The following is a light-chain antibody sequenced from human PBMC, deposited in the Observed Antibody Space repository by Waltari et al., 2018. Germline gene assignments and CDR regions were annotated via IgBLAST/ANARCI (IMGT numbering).Light chain of an antibody. J-gene: IGKJ2*01. CDR1: QNIRTW. V-gene: IGKV1-5*03. Sequence: DIQMTQSPSTLSASVGDRVTITCRASQNIRTWLAWYQQRPGKAPKLLIYKASTLESGVPSRFSGSGSGTEFTLTISSLQPDDFATYYCQQYNSYMYTFGQGTKLEI. CDR2: KAS. CDR3: QQYNSYMYT.